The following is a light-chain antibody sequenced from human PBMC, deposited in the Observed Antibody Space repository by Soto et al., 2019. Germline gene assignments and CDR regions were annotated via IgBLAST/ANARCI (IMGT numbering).Light chain of an antibody. CDR3: QEYYSTPPT. Sequence: DIQMTQSPSSLSASVGDRVTITCRASQSINTYLNWYQQKPGKAPKLLIYAASSLQSGVPSRFSGSGSVTDFTLTISSLQREDFATYYCQEYYSTPPTFGQGTKVEIK. CDR2: AAS. J-gene: IGKJ1*01. CDR1: QSINTY. V-gene: IGKV1-39*01.